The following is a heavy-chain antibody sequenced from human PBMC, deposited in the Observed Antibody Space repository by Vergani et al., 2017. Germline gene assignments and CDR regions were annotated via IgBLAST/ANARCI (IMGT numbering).Heavy chain of an antibody. CDR1: GFSFSSYS. CDR2: ISGSSSYV. V-gene: IGHV3-21*02. Sequence: EVQLVESGGGLVKPGGSLRLSCAASGFSFSSYSMNWVRQAPGKGLEWVASISGSSSYVFYRDSGEGRFTITRDNAKKSVYLQMNSLRAEDTAMYFCARGLWDCTHIRCSPPSYWGQGTQVTVSS. D-gene: IGHD2-8*01. J-gene: IGHJ4*02. CDR3: ARGLWDCTHIRCSPPSY.